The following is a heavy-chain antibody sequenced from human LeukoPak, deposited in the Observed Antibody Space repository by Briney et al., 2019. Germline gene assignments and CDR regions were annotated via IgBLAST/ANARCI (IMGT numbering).Heavy chain of an antibody. J-gene: IGHJ4*02. D-gene: IGHD3-3*01. CDR1: GGSISSYY. V-gene: IGHV4-4*07. Sequence: SETLSLTCTVSGGSISSYYWSWIRQPAGKGLEWIGRIYTSGSTNYNPSLKSRVTMSVDTSKNQFSLKLSSVTAADTAVYYCAAYDFWSGYYRGFDYWGQGTLSPSPQ. CDR2: IYTSGST. CDR3: AAYDFWSGYYRGFDY.